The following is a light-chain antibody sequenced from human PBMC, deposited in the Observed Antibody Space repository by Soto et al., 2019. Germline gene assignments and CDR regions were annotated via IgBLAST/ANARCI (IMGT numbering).Light chain of an antibody. CDR1: QSVSTA. J-gene: IGKJ2*01. CDR2: VAT. V-gene: IGKV3-11*01. CDR3: QQRRKRPAS. Sequence: EVVLTHAPVTLSLSPGDRAALSCMASQSVSTAVAWYLQKPGQAPRLLIYVATDRATGVQARFSGSGSGTDFTLSIRGVEPEDFAVYFCQQRRKRPASFGQGTKPDI.